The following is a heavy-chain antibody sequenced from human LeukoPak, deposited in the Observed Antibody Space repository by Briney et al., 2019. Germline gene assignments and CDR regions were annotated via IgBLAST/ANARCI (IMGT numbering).Heavy chain of an antibody. Sequence: GGSLRLSCAASGISFSNYSMNWVRQAPGKGLEWVSLISSSSRFIYYGDSVKGRFTISRDNAKKSLYLQMNSLRAEDTAVYYCARAGGSGTVDYWGHGTLVTVSS. J-gene: IGHJ4*01. V-gene: IGHV3-21*01. CDR1: GISFSNYS. CDR2: ISSSSRFI. D-gene: IGHD3-10*01. CDR3: ARAGGSGTVDY.